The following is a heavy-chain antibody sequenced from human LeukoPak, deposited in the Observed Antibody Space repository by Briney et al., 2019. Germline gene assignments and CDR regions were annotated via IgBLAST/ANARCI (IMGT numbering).Heavy chain of an antibody. Sequence: PGGSLRLSCAASGFTFDDYGMSWVRQAPGKGLEWVSGINWNGGSTGYADSVKGRFTISRDNAKNSLYLQMNSLRAEDTALYHCARASDSGSYLNWFDPWGQGTLVTVSS. CDR1: GFTFDDYG. CDR3: ARASDSGSYLNWFDP. D-gene: IGHD1-26*01. V-gene: IGHV3-20*01. J-gene: IGHJ5*02. CDR2: INWNGGST.